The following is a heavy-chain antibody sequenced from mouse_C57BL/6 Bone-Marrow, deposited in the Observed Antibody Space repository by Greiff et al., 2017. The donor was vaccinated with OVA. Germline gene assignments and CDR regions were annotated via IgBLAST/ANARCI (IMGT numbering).Heavy chain of an antibody. CDR3: TRITTVVPWYFDV. D-gene: IGHD1-1*01. Sequence: EVQLVESGGGLVQPGGSMKFSCAASGFTFSDAWMDWVRQSPEKGLEWVAEIRNKANNHATYYAESVKGRFTISRDDSKSSVYLQMNSLRAEDTGIYYCTRITTVVPWYFDVWGTGTTVTVSS. J-gene: IGHJ1*03. CDR2: IRNKANNHAT. CDR1: GFTFSDAW. V-gene: IGHV6-6*01.